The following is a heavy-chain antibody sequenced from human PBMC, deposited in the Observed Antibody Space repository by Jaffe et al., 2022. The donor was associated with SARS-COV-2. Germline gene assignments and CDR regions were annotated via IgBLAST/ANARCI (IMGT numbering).Heavy chain of an antibody. Sequence: QVQLVESGGGVVQPGRSLRLSCAASGFTFSSYAMHWVRQAPGKGLEWVAVISYDGSNKYYADSVKGRFTISRDNSKNTLYLQMNSLRAEDTAVYYCARSVYDSSGYYRRRNDAFDIWGQGTMVTVSS. CDR3: ARSVYDSSGYYRRRNDAFDI. D-gene: IGHD3-22*01. V-gene: IGHV3-30-3*01. CDR1: GFTFSSYA. J-gene: IGHJ3*02. CDR2: ISYDGSNK.